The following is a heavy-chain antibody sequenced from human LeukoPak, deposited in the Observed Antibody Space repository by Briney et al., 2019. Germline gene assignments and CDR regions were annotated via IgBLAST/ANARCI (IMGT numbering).Heavy chain of an antibody. V-gene: IGHV4-59*08. CDR1: GGSISGYY. Sequence: SETLSLTCTVSGGSISGYYWSWIPQPPGKGLEWIAFIYYTGSTHYNPSLKSRVTVSVDTSKKQFSLNLSAVTAADTAVYFCARHYIQPPHYFDYWGQGTLLTVSS. D-gene: IGHD2-2*01. CDR3: ARHYIQPPHYFDY. J-gene: IGHJ4*02. CDR2: IYYTGST.